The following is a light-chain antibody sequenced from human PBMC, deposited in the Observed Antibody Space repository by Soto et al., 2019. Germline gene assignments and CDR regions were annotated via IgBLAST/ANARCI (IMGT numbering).Light chain of an antibody. CDR2: GAS. CDR3: QQYSTSAIT. V-gene: IGKV3-20*01. CDR1: QSVSSN. J-gene: IGKJ5*01. Sequence: EIVMTQSPATLSVSPGERATFSCWASQSVSSNLAWYQQKPGQAPRLLIYGASSRATGIPDRFSGDGSGTDFTLTISRLEPEDFAVYYCQQYSTSAITFGQGTRLEIK.